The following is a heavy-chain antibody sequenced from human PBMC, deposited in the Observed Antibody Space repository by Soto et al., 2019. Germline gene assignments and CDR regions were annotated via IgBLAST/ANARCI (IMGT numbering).Heavy chain of an antibody. D-gene: IGHD3-3*01. Sequence: ASVKVSCKASGYTFTGYYMHWVRQAPGQGLEWMGWINTNSGGTNYEQKFQGRVTMTRDTSISTAYMELSRLRSEDTAVYYCARPYYDFWSGSQFLQLGPWGQGTLVTVSS. CDR2: INTNSGGT. CDR3: ARPYYDFWSGSQFLQLGP. CDR1: GYTFTGYY. J-gene: IGHJ5*02. V-gene: IGHV1-2*02.